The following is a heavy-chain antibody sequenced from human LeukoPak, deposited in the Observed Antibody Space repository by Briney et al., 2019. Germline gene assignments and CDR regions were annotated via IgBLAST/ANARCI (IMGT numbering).Heavy chain of an antibody. CDR3: AKWRYYYDSSGYYFDY. CDR1: GFTFSSYA. D-gene: IGHD3-22*01. J-gene: IGHJ4*02. V-gene: IGHV3-23*01. CDR2: ISGSGGST. Sequence: GGSLRLSCAASGFTFSSYAMSWVRQAPGKGLEWVSAISGSGGSTYYADSVKGRFTISRDNSKSTLYLQMNSLRAEDTAVYYCAKWRYYYDSSGYYFDYWGQGTLVTVSS.